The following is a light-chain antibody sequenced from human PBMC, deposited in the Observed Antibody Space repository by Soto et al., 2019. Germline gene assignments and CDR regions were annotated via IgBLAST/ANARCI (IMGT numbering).Light chain of an antibody. V-gene: IGLV4-69*01. J-gene: IGLJ3*02. CDR2: LTSDGRH. Sequence: QSVLTQSPSASASLGASVNVTCTLSSGHSTFAIAWHQHRPDKGPRYLMKLTSDGRHFRGDGIPDRFSGSSSGSERFLTISSLQSEDEADYYCQTWGTGTWVVGGGTKVTVL. CDR3: QTWGTGTWV. CDR1: SGHSTFA.